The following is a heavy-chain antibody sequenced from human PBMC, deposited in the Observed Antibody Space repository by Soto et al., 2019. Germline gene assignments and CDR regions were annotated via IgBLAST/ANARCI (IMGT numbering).Heavy chain of an antibody. V-gene: IGHV4-59*01. Sequence: TSETLSLTCTVSGGSISSYYWSWIRQPPGKGLEWIGYIYYSGSTNYNPSLKSRVTISVDTSKNQFSLKLSSVTAADTAVYYCARDLVLEWSRGWFDPWGQGTLVTVS. CDR2: IYYSGST. D-gene: IGHD3-3*01. J-gene: IGHJ5*02. CDR1: GGSISSYY. CDR3: ARDLVLEWSRGWFDP.